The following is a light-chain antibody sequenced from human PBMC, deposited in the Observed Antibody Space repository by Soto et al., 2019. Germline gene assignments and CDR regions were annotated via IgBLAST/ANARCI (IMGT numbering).Light chain of an antibody. CDR1: QSISSSD. CDR2: AAS. CDR3: QHYGNSPT. Sequence: EIVLTQSPGTLSLSPGERATLSCRASQSISSSDLAWYQHRPGQAPRLLIYAASRRATGIPDRFSGSGSGTDFTLSISRLEPEDFAVYWCQHYGNSPTFGQGTKVDIK. J-gene: IGKJ1*01. V-gene: IGKV3-20*01.